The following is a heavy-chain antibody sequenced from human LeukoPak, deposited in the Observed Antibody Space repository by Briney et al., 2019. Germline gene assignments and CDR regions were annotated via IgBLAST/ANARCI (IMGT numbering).Heavy chain of an antibody. CDR3: ARDTPQHLKRYDY. V-gene: IGHV1-18*01. J-gene: IGHJ4*02. Sequence: ASVTVSCKASGYNFDKFGIAWVRQAPGQEGMGWINTHNGNTKYAQQYQGRVTMTTDTSTSTVYMELRSLRSDDTAVYFCARDTPQHLKRYDYWGQGTQVTVSS. CDR1: GYNFDKFG. CDR2: INTHNGNT. D-gene: IGHD6-13*01.